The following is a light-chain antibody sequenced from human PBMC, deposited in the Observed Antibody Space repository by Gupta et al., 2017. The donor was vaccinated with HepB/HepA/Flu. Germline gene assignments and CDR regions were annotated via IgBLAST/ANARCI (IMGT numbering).Light chain of an antibody. CDR3: FSYAGNDNWV. CDR1: SSDIGAYNL. Sequence: QSAPTQPTSASGSPGRSVTISCTGTSSDIGAYNLVSWYQQHPGKAPNLIIYDVFQRPSGVPARFSGSKSGNTASLTVSVLQAEEVADYYCFSYAGNDNWVFGGGTNVTVL. V-gene: IGLV2-8*01. J-gene: IGLJ1*01. CDR2: DVF.